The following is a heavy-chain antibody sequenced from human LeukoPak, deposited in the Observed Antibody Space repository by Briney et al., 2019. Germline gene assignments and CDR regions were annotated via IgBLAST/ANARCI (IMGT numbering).Heavy chain of an antibody. CDR2: ISSSSGYI. Sequence: GGSLRLSCAASGFTFSSYSMNWVRQAPGKGLEWVSFISSSSGYIYYAESVKGRFTTSRDIAKNSLYLQMNSLRAEDTAVYYCARDDYGSGSYYYHWGQGTLITVSS. D-gene: IGHD3-10*01. J-gene: IGHJ5*02. CDR3: ARDDYGSGSYYYH. V-gene: IGHV3-21*01. CDR1: GFTFSSYS.